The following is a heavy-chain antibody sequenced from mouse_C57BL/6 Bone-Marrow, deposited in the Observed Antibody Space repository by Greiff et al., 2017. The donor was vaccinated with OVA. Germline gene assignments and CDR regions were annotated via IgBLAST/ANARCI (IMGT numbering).Heavy chain of an antibody. V-gene: IGHV5-6*01. CDR3: GRRIYYGYDVDWYCDV. Sequence: EVQLVESGGDLVKPGGSLKLSCAASGFTFSSYGMSWVRQTPDKRLEWVATISSGGSYPYYPASVQGRFTISRDNAKNTLYLQMSSLKSEDTAMYYCGRRIYYGYDVDWYCDVGGTGTTVTVSS. CDR2: ISSGGSYP. D-gene: IGHD2-2*01. J-gene: IGHJ1*03. CDR1: GFTFSSYG.